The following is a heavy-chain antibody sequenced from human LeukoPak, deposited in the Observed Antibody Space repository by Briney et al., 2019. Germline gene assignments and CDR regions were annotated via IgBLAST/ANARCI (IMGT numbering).Heavy chain of an antibody. V-gene: IGHV5-51*01. Sequence: GESLKISCKGSGYTFTNYWIAWVRQMPGKGLECMGITYLLNSDTRYSPSFQGQVTISADKSVSTAYLQWSSLKASDTAIYYCARHLDGYNPFDYWGQGTLVTVSS. J-gene: IGHJ4*02. CDR1: GYTFTNYW. CDR2: TYLLNSDT. CDR3: ARHLDGYNPFDY. D-gene: IGHD5-24*01.